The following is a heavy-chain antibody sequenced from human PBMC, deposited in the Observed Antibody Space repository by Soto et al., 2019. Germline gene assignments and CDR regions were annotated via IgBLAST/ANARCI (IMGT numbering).Heavy chain of an antibody. Sequence: GGSLRLSCAASGFTFSSYAMSWVRQAPGKGLEWVSAISGSGGSTYYADSVKGRFTISRDNSKNTLYLQMNSLRAEDTAVYYCAKAEIGAAMPHNYYYYYGMDVWGQGTTVTVSS. V-gene: IGHV3-23*01. CDR2: ISGSGGST. CDR3: AKAEIGAAMPHNYYYYYGMDV. J-gene: IGHJ6*02. CDR1: GFTFSSYA. D-gene: IGHD2-2*01.